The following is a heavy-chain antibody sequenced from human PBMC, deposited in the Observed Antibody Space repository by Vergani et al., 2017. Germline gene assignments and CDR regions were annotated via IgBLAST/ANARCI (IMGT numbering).Heavy chain of an antibody. J-gene: IGHJ6*04. V-gene: IGHV1-69*01. CDR2: IIPIFGTA. D-gene: IGHD2-15*01. CDR1: GGTFSSYA. Sequence: QVQLVQSGAEVKKPGSSVKVSCKASGGTFSSYAISWVRQAPGQGLEWMGGIIPIFGTANYAQKFQGRLTITADEGTNTAYMELTSLRSEDTAVYFCAAWDCGSCSVSGSHPMDVWGRGTTVTVSS. CDR3: AAWDCGSCSVSGSHPMDV.